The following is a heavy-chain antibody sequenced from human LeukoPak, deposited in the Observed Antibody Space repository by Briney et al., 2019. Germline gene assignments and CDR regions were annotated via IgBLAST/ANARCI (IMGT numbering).Heavy chain of an antibody. J-gene: IGHJ4*02. D-gene: IGHD1-26*01. Sequence: SETLSLTCVVSGYSISSGYYWGWIRQPPGKGLEWIGSIFHSGITYYNPSLESRVTISVDTSKNQFSLKLRSVTAADTAVYYCARHIGSYYVDYWGQGTLVTVSS. CDR3: ARHIGSYYVDY. CDR2: IFHSGIT. V-gene: IGHV4-38-2*01. CDR1: GYSISSGYY.